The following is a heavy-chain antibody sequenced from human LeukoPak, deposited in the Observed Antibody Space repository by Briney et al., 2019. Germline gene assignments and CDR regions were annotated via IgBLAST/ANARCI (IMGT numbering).Heavy chain of an antibody. Sequence: GGSLRLSCAASGFIFSNYEMNWVRQAPGKGLEWLSFITGSGSTMYYADSMRGRFTISRDNAKNSLYLQMNSLRAEDTAVYHCVSSRILDFDYWGQGTLVTVSS. V-gene: IGHV3-48*03. CDR1: GFIFSNYE. CDR2: ITGSGSTM. J-gene: IGHJ4*02. CDR3: VSSRILDFDY. D-gene: IGHD3-3*01.